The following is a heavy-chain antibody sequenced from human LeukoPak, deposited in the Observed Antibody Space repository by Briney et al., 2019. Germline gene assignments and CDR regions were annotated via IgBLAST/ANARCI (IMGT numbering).Heavy chain of an antibody. CDR1: GFTFSSYA. CDR3: ARGAYYYED. J-gene: IGHJ4*02. CDR2: ISYDGSNK. Sequence: GGSLRLSCAASGFTFSSYAMHWVRQAPGKGLEWVAVISYDGSNKYYADSVKGRFTISRDNSKNSLYLQMNSLRAEDTAVYYCARGAYYYEDWGQGTLVTVSS. D-gene: IGHD3-22*01. V-gene: IGHV3-30*04.